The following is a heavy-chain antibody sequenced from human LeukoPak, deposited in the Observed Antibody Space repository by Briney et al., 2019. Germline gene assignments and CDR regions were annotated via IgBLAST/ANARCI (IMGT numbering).Heavy chain of an antibody. J-gene: IGHJ3*02. CDR2: ISAYNGDT. CDR3: ASYRNGAFDI. D-gene: IGHD1-14*01. V-gene: IGHV1-18*01. CDR1: GFTFTTYA. Sequence: ASVTVSFTTSGFTFTTYAISRVRQAPRLGLECMGWISAYNGDTNYAQNVQDRVTMTTDTSTSTAYWELRNLRSDDTAVYFCASYRNGAFDIWGQGTTITVSS.